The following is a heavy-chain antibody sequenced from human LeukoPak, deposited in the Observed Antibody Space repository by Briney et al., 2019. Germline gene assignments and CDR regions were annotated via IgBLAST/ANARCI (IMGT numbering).Heavy chain of an antibody. D-gene: IGHD6-19*01. J-gene: IGHJ4*02. CDR1: GGTFSSYA. CDR3: ARGPIAVAGNASWDY. V-gene: IGHV1-69*05. Sequence: SVRVSCKASGGTFSSYAISWVRQAPGQGLEWMGRIIPIFGTANYAQKFQGGVTITTDGSTSTAYIELSSLRSEDTAVYYCARGPIAVAGNASWDYWGQGTLVTVSS. CDR2: IIPIFGTA.